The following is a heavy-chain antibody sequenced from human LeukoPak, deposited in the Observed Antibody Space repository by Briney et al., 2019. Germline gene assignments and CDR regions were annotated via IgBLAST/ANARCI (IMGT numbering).Heavy chain of an antibody. D-gene: IGHD2-15*01. CDR2: ISSSSSTI. CDR1: GFTFSSYS. CDR3: AKGDGWYYYYMDV. J-gene: IGHJ6*03. V-gene: IGHV3-48*04. Sequence: PGGSLRLSCAASGFTFSSYSMNWVRQAPGKGLEWVSYISSSSSTIYYADSVKGRFTISRDNAKNSLYLQMNSLRAEDTAVYYCAKGDGWYYYYMDVWGKGTTVTVSS.